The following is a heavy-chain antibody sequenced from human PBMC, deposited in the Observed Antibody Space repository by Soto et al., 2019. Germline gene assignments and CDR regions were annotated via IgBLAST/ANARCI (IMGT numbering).Heavy chain of an antibody. CDR2: IYSGGST. J-gene: IGHJ3*02. V-gene: IGHV3-66*01. CDR1: GFTVSSNY. CDR3: ARAGYSYGTGAFDI. D-gene: IGHD5-18*01. Sequence: GGSLRLSWAASGFTVSSNYMSWVRQAPGKGLEWVSVIYSGGSTYYADSVKGRFTISRDNSKNTLYLQMNSLRAEDTAVYYCARAGYSYGTGAFDIWGQGTMVTVSS.